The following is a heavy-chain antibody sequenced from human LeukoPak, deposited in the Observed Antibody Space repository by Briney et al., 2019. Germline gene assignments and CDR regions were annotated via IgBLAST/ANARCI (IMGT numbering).Heavy chain of an antibody. CDR1: GFTFSNYW. CDR2: INQDGSET. CDR3: ARVRIQLWVNDAFDI. D-gene: IGHD5-18*01. Sequence: GGSLRLSCAASGFTFSNYWMSWVRQAPGKGLEWVANINQDGSETYYADSVKGRFTMSRDNAKNTLYLQMNSLRAEDTAVYYCARVRIQLWVNDAFDIWGQGTMVTVSS. J-gene: IGHJ3*02. V-gene: IGHV3-7*01.